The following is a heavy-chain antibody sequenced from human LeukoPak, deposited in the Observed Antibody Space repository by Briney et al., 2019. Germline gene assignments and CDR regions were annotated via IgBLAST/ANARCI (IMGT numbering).Heavy chain of an antibody. CDR1: GGSFSGYY. Sequence: SETLSLTCAVYGGSFSGYYWSWIRHPPGKGLEWIGEINHSGSTNYNPSLKSRVTISVDTSKNQFSLKLSSVTAADTAVYYCARGRPRSIAARPLRWFDPWGQGTLVTVSS. V-gene: IGHV4-34*01. J-gene: IGHJ5*02. D-gene: IGHD6-6*01. CDR3: ARGRPRSIAARPLRWFDP. CDR2: INHSGST.